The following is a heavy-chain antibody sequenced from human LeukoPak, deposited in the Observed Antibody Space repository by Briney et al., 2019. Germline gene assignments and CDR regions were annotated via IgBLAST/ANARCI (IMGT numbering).Heavy chain of an antibody. CDR1: GYTSTSYY. J-gene: IGHJ4*02. CDR2: INPSGGST. CDR3: ARLSSSWDPVVG. Sequence: ASVKVSCKASGYTSTSYYMHWVRQAPGQGLEWMGIINPSGGSTSYAQKFQGRVTMTRDTSTSTVYMELSSLRSEDTVVYYCARLSSSWDPVVGWGQGTLVTVSS. V-gene: IGHV1-46*01. D-gene: IGHD6-13*01.